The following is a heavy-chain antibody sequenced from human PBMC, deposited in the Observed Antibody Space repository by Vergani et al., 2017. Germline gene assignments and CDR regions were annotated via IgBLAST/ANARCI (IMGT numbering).Heavy chain of an antibody. CDR2: IYTSGST. J-gene: IGHJ5*02. Sequence: QVQLQQWGAGLLKPSETLSLTCTVSGGSISSGSYYWSWIRQPAGKGLEWIGRIYTSGSTNYNPSLKSRVTISVDTSKNQFSLKLSSVTAADTAVYYCARARDWFDPWGQGTLVTVSS. CDR3: ARARDWFDP. V-gene: IGHV4-61*02. CDR1: GGSISSGSYY.